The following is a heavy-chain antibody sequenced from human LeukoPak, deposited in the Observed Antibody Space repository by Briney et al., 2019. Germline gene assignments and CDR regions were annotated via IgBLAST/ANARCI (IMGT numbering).Heavy chain of an antibody. J-gene: IGHJ4*02. CDR1: GFTFSSYA. CDR3: GRIAAAGTA. CDR2: ISNNGGST. D-gene: IGHD6-13*01. Sequence: PGGSLRLSCAASGFTFSSYAKHWVRQAPGKGLEYVSAISNNGGSTYYANSVKGRFTISRDNSKNTLYLQMGSLRAEDMAVYYCGRIAAAGTAWGQGTLVTVSS. V-gene: IGHV3-64*01.